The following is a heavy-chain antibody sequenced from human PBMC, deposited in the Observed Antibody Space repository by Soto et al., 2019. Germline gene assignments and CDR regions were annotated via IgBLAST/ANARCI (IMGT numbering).Heavy chain of an antibody. CDR2: ISYDGSNK. V-gene: IGHV3-30*18. CDR1: GFTFSSYG. Sequence: QVQLVESGGGVVQPGRSLRLSCAASGFTFSSYGMHWVRQAPGRGLEWVAVISYDGSNKYYADSVKGRFTISRDNSKNTLYMKMNSLRAEDTAVYYCAKEADGPMAAAGPDFDYWGQGTLVTVSS. CDR3: AKEADGPMAAAGPDFDY. J-gene: IGHJ4*02. D-gene: IGHD6-13*01.